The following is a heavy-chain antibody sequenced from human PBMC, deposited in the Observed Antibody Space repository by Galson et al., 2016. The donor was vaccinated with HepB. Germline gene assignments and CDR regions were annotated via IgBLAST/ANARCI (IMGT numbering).Heavy chain of an antibody. Sequence: SVKVSCKASGGSFRNYAVSWVRQAPGQRLEWMGGVIPFFGTPHYAQNFQGKITITADASTSTVTMELSSLRSEDTALYYCARDVEEAPAANVPSYYYALGGWGQGTTVTVSS. CDR2: VIPFFGTP. J-gene: IGHJ6*02. V-gene: IGHV1-69*13. CDR3: ARDVEEAPAANVPSYYYALGG. CDR1: GGSFRNYA. D-gene: IGHD2-2*01.